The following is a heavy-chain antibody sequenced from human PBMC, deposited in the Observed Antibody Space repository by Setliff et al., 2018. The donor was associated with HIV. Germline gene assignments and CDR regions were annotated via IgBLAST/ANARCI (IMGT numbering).Heavy chain of an antibody. D-gene: IGHD3-16*01. CDR3: ASPRSLLVWYDAFDI. CDR2: IHHSGSA. CDR1: GGSINSRSYS. Sequence: SETLSLTCTVSGGSINSRSYSWGWIRQPPGKGLEWIGSIHHSGSAHFNPSLKSRVAMSVDTSENQFSLTLSSVTAADTAVYYCASPRSLLVWYDAFDIWGQGTMVTVSS. V-gene: IGHV4-39*07. J-gene: IGHJ3*02.